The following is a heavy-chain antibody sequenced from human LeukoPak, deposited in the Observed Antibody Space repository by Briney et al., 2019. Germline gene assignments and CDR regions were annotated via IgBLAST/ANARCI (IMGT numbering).Heavy chain of an antibody. CDR2: IYSSSSSI. CDR1: GVIFTSHS. CDR3: ERGNGTGSFIIDY. D-gene: IGHD3-10*01. V-gene: IGHV3-48*01. J-gene: IGHJ4*02. Sequence: GGSLRPSCAASGVIFTSHSMNWVRQAPGKGLEWVSHIYSSSSSIYYADSVRGRFTISRDNAKKSLYLQMNSLRAEDTAVCFCERGNGTGSFIIDYWGQGTLVAASS.